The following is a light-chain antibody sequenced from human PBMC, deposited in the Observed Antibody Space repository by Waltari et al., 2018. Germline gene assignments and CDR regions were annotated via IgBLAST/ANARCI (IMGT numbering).Light chain of an antibody. V-gene: IGKV1-8*01. Sequence: AIRMTQSPSSLSASTGASVTITCRASQSVSTYLAWYQQKPGKAPKLLIYAASTLQRGVPLRFSGSGSGTDFTLSISCLQSEDFATYYCQQYYDYQRSFGQGTKVEIK. J-gene: IGKJ1*01. CDR1: QSVSTY. CDR2: AAS. CDR3: QQYYDYQRS.